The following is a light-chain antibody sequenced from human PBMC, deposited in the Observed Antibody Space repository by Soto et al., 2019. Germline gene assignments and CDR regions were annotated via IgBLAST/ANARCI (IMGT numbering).Light chain of an antibody. J-gene: IGKJ1*01. Sequence: EIVLTQSPGPLSLSPGERATLSCRASQSVSSSYLAWYQQKPGQSPRLLIYAASSRAAGIQDRFSGRESGTDFTLTITRLEPEDFPVYYFQQYDSSSWTFGQGTKVEIK. V-gene: IGKV3-20*01. CDR1: QSVSSSY. CDR3: QQYDSSSWT. CDR2: AAS.